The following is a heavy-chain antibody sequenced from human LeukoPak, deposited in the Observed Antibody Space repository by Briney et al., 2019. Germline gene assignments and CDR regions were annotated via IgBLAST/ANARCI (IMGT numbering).Heavy chain of an antibody. V-gene: IGHV3-33*01. CDR2: IWHDASHT. D-gene: IGHD3-10*01. CDR3: AREIFGSGSYPGY. J-gene: IGHJ4*02. Sequence: GGSMRLSCAASGLSFSTYAMHWVRQAPGKGLEWVALIWHDASHTFYTDSVKGRFTISRDNSKNTVYLQMNSLGGEDTAVYYCAREIFGSGSYPGYWGQGTLVTVSS. CDR1: GLSFSTYA.